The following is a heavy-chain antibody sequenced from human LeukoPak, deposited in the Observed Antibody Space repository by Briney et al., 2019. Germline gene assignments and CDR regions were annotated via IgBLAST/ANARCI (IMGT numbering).Heavy chain of an antibody. Sequence: PGGSLRLSCAASGFTFSSYEMNWVRQAPGKGLEWVSSISGSSSYIYHADSVKGRFTISRDNAKNSLYLQMNSLRAEDTAVYYCARAYNWNLDYWGQGTLVTVSS. V-gene: IGHV3-21*01. CDR2: ISGSSSYI. J-gene: IGHJ4*02. D-gene: IGHD1-20*01. CDR3: ARAYNWNLDY. CDR1: GFTFSSYE.